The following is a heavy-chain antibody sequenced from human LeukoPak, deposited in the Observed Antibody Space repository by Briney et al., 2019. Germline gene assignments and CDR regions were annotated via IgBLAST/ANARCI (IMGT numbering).Heavy chain of an antibody. CDR1: GFTFSDYY. CDR2: ISSGGSTI. CDR3: AREGKYSSSYYFDY. V-gene: IGHV3-11*01. Sequence: GGSLRLSCAASGFTFSDYYMSWMRQAPGKGLEWISYISSGGSTIYYADSVRGQFTISRDNAKKSLYLQMNSLRAEDTAVYYCAREGKYSSSYYFDYWGQGTLVTVSS. D-gene: IGHD6-6*01. J-gene: IGHJ4*02.